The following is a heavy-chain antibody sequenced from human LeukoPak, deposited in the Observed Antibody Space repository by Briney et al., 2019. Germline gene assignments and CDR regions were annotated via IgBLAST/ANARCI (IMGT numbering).Heavy chain of an antibody. CDR1: GYTFTSYG. CDR3: ARTRANWNSYYFDY. J-gene: IGHJ4*02. D-gene: IGHD1-7*01. CDR2: ISAYNGNT. V-gene: IGHV1-18*01. Sequence: ASVKVSCKASGYTFTSYGISWVRQAPGQGLEWRGWISAYNGNTNYAQKLQGRVTMTTDTYPSTAYMELRSLRSDDTAVYYCARTRANWNSYYFDYWGQGTLVTVSS.